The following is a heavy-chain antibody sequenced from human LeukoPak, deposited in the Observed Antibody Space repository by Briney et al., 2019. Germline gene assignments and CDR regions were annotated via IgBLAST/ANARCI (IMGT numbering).Heavy chain of an antibody. CDR1: GFTFSAYA. CDR3: ASHTTVTLDY. Sequence: PGGSLRLSCAASGFTFSAYAMHWVRQAPGKGLEWVAIISYDGSNKYCADSVKGRFTISGDNSKNTLYLQMNSLRPEDTAVYYCASHTTVTLDYWGQGTLVTVSS. J-gene: IGHJ4*02. D-gene: IGHD4-17*01. V-gene: IGHV3-30-3*01. CDR2: ISYDGSNK.